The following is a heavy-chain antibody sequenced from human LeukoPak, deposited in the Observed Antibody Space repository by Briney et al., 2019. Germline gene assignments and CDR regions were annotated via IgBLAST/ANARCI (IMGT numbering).Heavy chain of an antibody. V-gene: IGHV4-34*01. CDR2: INHSGST. CDR3: ARVRWELLRIRDYYMDV. Sequence: SETLSLTCTVSGGSISSYYWSWIRQPPGKGLEWIGEINHSGSTNYNPSLKSRVTISVDTSKNQFSLKLSSVTAADTAVYYCARVRWELLRIRDYYMDVWGKGTTVTISS. CDR1: GGSISSYY. J-gene: IGHJ6*03. D-gene: IGHD1-26*01.